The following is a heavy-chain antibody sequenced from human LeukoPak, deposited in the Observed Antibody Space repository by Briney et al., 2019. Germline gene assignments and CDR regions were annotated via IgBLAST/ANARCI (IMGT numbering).Heavy chain of an antibody. CDR1: GFTFSSYA. D-gene: IGHD3-10*01. Sequence: GGSLRLSCAASGFTFSSYAMHWVRQAPGKGLEWVAFIRYDGSNKYYADSVKGRFTISRDNFKNTLYLQMNSLRTEDTAVYYCARVAPILGSGSDYWGQGTLVTVSS. J-gene: IGHJ4*02. CDR3: ARVAPILGSGSDY. V-gene: IGHV3-30*02. CDR2: IRYDGSNK.